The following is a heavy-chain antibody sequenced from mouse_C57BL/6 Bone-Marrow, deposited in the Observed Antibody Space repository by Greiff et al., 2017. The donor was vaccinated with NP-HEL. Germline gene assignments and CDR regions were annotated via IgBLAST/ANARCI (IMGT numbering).Heavy chain of an antibody. CDR1: GFTFSSYG. Sequence: EVQLQQSGGDLVKPGGSLKLSCAASGFTFSSYGMSWVRQTPDKRLEWVATISSGGSYTYYPDSVKGRFTISRDNAKNTLYLQMSSLKSEDTAMYYCARHLDSSDYWGQGTTLTVSS. V-gene: IGHV5-6*01. D-gene: IGHD3-2*02. CDR3: ARHLDSSDY. CDR2: ISSGGSYT. J-gene: IGHJ2*01.